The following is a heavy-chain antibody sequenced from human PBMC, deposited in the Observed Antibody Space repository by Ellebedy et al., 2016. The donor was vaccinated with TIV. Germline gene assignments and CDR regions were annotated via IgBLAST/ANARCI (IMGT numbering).Heavy chain of an antibody. CDR2: MNPNSGNT. D-gene: IGHD3-9*01. CDR3: ARDQQADYDILTGYYYYYGMDV. V-gene: IGHV1-8*01. CDR1: GYTFTSYD. Sequence: AASVKVSCKASGYTFTSYDINWVRQATGQGLEWMGWMNPNSGNTGYAQKFQGRVTMTRNTSISTAYMELRSLRSEDTAVYYCARDQQADYDILTGYYYYYGMDVWGQGTTVTVSS. J-gene: IGHJ6*02.